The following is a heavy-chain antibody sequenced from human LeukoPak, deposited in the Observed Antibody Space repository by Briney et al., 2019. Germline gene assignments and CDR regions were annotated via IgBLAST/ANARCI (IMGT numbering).Heavy chain of an antibody. J-gene: IGHJ4*02. V-gene: IGHV3-30*03. D-gene: IGHD2-15*01. Sequence: PGGSLRLSCAASGFTFSNYGMHWVRQAPGKGLEWVAVISSDGSSKYYADSVKGRFTISRDKSKNTLYLQMDSLRAEDTAVYYCVTDIVVVIAATAPFDCWGQGTLVTVSS. CDR1: GFTFSNYG. CDR2: ISSDGSSK. CDR3: VTDIVVVIAATAPFDC.